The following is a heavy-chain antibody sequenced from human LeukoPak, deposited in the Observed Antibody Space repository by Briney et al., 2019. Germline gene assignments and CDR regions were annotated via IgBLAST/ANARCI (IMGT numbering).Heavy chain of an antibody. J-gene: IGHJ3*02. CDR3: ANTLTTVVIPGAFDI. CDR1: GFTFSSYA. Sequence: GGSLRLSCAASGFTFSSYAECWVRNSPGPGKERVSVISGSGGSTYYADSVKGRFTISRDNSKNTLYLQMNSLRAEDTAVYYCANTLTTVVIPGAFDIWGQGTMVTVSS. D-gene: IGHD4-23*01. CDR2: ISGSGGST. V-gene: IGHV3-23*01.